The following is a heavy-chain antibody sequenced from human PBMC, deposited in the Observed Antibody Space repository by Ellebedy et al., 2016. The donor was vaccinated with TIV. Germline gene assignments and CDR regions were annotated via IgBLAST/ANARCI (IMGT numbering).Heavy chain of an antibody. D-gene: IGHD3-22*01. CDR2: ISSTSSYT. Sequence: GGSLRLXCAASGFNFSDYYMTWIRQAPGKGLQWVSFISSTSSYTNYADSVKGRFTISRDNAKNSLYLQMSSLRDEDTAVYYCTTDYYDNSGYRMLGGYWGQGTLVTVSS. CDR3: TTDYYDNSGYRMLGGY. CDR1: GFNFSDYY. J-gene: IGHJ4*02. V-gene: IGHV3-11*06.